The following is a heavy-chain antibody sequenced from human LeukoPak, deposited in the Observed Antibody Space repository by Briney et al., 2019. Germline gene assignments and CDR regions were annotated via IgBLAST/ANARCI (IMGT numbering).Heavy chain of an antibody. CDR1: GYTFTGYY. V-gene: IGHV1-2*02. Sequence: GASVKVSCKASGYTFTGYYMHWVRQAPGQGLEWMGWINPNSGGTNYAQKFQGRVTMTRDTSISTAYMELSRLRSDDTAVYYCAREARAVAARGYFDYWGQGTLVTVSS. CDR3: AREARAVAARGYFDY. J-gene: IGHJ4*02. D-gene: IGHD6-13*01. CDR2: INPNSGGT.